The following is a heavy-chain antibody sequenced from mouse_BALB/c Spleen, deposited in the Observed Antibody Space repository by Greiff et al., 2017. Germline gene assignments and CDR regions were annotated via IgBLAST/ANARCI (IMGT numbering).Heavy chain of an antibody. CDR3: AVYGYDGGAWFAY. CDR1: GYSITSDYA. D-gene: IGHD2-2*01. J-gene: IGHJ3*01. V-gene: IGHV3-2*02. Sequence: ESGPGLVKPSQSLSLTCTVTGYSITSDYAWNWIRQFPGNKLEWMGYISYSGSTSYNPSLKSRISITRDTSKNQFFLQLNSVTTEDTATYYCAVYGYDGGAWFAYWGQGTLVTVSA. CDR2: ISYSGST.